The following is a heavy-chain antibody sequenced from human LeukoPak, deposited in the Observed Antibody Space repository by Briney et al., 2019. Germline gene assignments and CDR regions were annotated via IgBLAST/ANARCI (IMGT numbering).Heavy chain of an antibody. Sequence: GGSLRLSCAASGFTVSSNYMSWVRQAPGKGLEWVSVIYSGGSTYYADSVKGRFTISRDNSKNTLYLQMNSLRAEDTAVYYCVTNYDSSGSFDYWGQGTLVTVSS. CDR1: GFTVSSNY. J-gene: IGHJ4*02. D-gene: IGHD3-22*01. V-gene: IGHV3-53*01. CDR3: VTNYDSSGSFDY. CDR2: IYSGGST.